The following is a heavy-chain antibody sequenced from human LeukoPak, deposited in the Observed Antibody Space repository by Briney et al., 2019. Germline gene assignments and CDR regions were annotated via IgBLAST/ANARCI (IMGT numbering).Heavy chain of an antibody. V-gene: IGHV4-59*01. CDR2: IYYSGST. CDR3: ARLYCSGGSCHIDY. D-gene: IGHD2-15*01. CDR1: GGSISSYY. Sequence: SETLSLTCTVSGGSISSYYWSWIRQPPGKGLEWIGYIYYSGSTNYNPSLKSRVTISVDTSKNQFSLKLSSVTAADTAVYYCARLYCSGGSCHIDYWGQGTLVTVS. J-gene: IGHJ4*02.